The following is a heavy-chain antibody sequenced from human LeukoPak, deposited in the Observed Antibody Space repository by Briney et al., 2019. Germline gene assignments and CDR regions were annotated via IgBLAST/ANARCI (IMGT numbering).Heavy chain of an antibody. CDR3: ARVFDSSGYYSHFDY. V-gene: IGHV1-2*02. J-gene: IGHJ4*02. Sequence: RASVKVSCKASGYTFTGYYMHWVRQAPGQGLEWMGWINPNSGGTNYAQKFQGRVTMTRDTSISTAYMELSRLRSDDTAVYYCARVFDSSGYYSHFDYWGQGTLVTVSS. CDR1: GYTFTGYY. D-gene: IGHD3-22*01. CDR2: INPNSGGT.